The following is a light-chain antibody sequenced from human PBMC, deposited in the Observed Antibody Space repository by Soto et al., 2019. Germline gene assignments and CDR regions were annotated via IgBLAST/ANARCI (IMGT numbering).Light chain of an antibody. V-gene: IGLV4-69*01. J-gene: IGLJ2*01. Sequence: QLVLTQSPSASASLGASVKLTCTLSSGHSSYAIAWHQQQPEKGPRYLMKLSSDGSHSKGDGIPDRFSGSSSGAERYLTISSLQSEDEADYYCQTWDIGARVVFSGGTKLTVL. CDR1: SGHSSYA. CDR3: QTWDIGARVV. CDR2: LSSDGSH.